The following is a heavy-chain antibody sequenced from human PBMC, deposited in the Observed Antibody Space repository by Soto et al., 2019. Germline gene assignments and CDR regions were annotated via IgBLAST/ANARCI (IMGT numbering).Heavy chain of an antibody. D-gene: IGHD3-10*01. V-gene: IGHV3-53*01. J-gene: IGHJ6*02. CDR1: GLTVSRNY. Sequence: EVQLVESGGGFIQPGGSLRLSCVVSGLTVSRNYMTWVRQAPGKGLECVSVIYSGGSTYSADAVKGRFTISRDKSKPTVYLLMNSLRVEDTAGYYCARFSPGRREGMDVWGQGTTGTVS. CDR3: ARFSPGRREGMDV. CDR2: IYSGGST.